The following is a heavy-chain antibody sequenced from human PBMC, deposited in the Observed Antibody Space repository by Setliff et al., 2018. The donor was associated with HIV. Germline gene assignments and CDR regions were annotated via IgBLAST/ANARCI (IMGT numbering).Heavy chain of an antibody. Sequence: LKISCEGSGYRFTSYWIAWVRQMPGKGLECMGIIYPGASDIRYSPSFQGQVTISADKSVSTAYLQWSSLKASDTAIYYCARRASVTNSDDYWSQGTLVTVSS. CDR3: ARRASVTNSDDY. J-gene: IGHJ4*02. CDR1: GYRFTSYW. D-gene: IGHD1-1*01. CDR2: IYPGASDI. V-gene: IGHV5-51*01.